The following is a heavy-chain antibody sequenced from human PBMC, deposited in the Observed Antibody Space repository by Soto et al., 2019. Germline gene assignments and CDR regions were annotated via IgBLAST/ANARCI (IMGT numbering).Heavy chain of an antibody. D-gene: IGHD3-9*01. J-gene: IGHJ3*02. V-gene: IGHV4-39*02. CDR1: GGSISSPSHY. CDR2: IFYTGRT. Sequence: SETLSLTCTISGGSISSPSHYWGWVRQPPGKGLEWIGSIFYTGRTYYAPSLKSRVTISVDTSKNHLSLDLSSVTAADTAVYYCARGLPVYFDWYDAFDIWGQGTMVTVSS. CDR3: ARGLPVYFDWYDAFDI.